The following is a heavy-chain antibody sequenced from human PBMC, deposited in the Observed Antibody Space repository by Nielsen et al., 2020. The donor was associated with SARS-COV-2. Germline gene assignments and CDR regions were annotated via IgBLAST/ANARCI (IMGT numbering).Heavy chain of an antibody. CDR3: ARGSSWYVPQHNWFDP. Sequence: SETLSLTCAVYGGSFSGYYWSWIRQPPGKGLEWIGEINHSGSTNYNPSLKSRVTISVDTSKNQFSLKLSSVTAADTAVYYCARGSSWYVPQHNWFDPWGQGTLVTVSS. D-gene: IGHD6-13*01. CDR2: INHSGST. V-gene: IGHV4-34*01. J-gene: IGHJ5*02. CDR1: GGSFSGYY.